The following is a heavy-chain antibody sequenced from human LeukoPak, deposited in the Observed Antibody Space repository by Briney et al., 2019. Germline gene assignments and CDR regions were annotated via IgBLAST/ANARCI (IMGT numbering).Heavy chain of an antibody. CDR1: GFTFSSYW. Sequence: GGSLRLSCAASGFTFSSYWMHCVRQAPREGLVWVPRINSDGSSTGYADSVKGRFTISRDNAKNTLYLQMNSLRAEDTAVYYCASKVNYSPFDYWGQGNLVTVYS. CDR3: ASKVNYSPFDY. CDR2: INSDGSST. D-gene: IGHD2-15*01. J-gene: IGHJ4*02. V-gene: IGHV3-74*01.